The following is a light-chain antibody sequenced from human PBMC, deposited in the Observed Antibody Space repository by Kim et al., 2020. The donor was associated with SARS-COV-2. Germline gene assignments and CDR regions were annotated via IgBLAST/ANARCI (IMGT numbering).Light chain of an antibody. CDR1: ADNVGEPG. CDR3: SAWDGSLSVWV. CDR2: RNN. V-gene: IGLV10-54*01. J-gene: IGLJ3*02. Sequence: THTLDCLCNADNVGEPGTGWLRQNRGHPTKLLSYRNNNRASGISRKLSASRSGNTASLTITGLEPEDEADCYCSAWDGSLSVWVFGGGTQLTVL.